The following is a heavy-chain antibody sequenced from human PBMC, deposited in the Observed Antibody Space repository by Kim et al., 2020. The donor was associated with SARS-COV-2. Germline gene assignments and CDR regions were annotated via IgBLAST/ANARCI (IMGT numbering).Heavy chain of an antibody. V-gene: IGHV4-59*01. D-gene: IGHD6-19*01. J-gene: IGHJ4*02. Sequence: PSLKSRVTISVDTSKNQFSLKLSSVTAADTAVYYCARALYSSGWYGGFDYWGQGTLVTVSS. CDR3: ARALYSSGWYGGFDY.